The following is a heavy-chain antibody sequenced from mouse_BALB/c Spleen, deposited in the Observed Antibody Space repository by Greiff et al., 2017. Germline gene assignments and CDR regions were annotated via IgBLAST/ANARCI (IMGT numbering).Heavy chain of an antibody. CDR2: IDTSDSYT. J-gene: IGHJ2*01. V-gene: IGHV1-69*01. CDR1: GYTFTDYW. CDR3: ARAGLYYFDY. Sequence: QVQLQQPGAELVMPGASVKMSCKASGYTFTDYWMHWVKQRPGQGLEWIGAIDTSDSYTSYNQKFKGKATLTVDESSSTAYMQLSSLTSEDSAVYYCARAGLYYFDYWGQGTTLTVSS.